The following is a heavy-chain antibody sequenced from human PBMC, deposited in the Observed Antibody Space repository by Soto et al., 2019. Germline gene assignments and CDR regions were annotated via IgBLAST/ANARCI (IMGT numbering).Heavy chain of an antibody. CDR1: AFPFNTYG. CDR3: ARDREQRLVRGCFDP. J-gene: IGHJ5*02. V-gene: IGHV3-30*03. D-gene: IGHD6-13*01. Sequence: PGGSLRLSCEASAFPFNTYGLHWIRQAPGKGLEWLAVISFDGRKEDYADSVKGRFTISRDNSRNTLYLHMNSLSVEDTAVYYCARDREQRLVRGCFDPWGQGTLVTVSS. CDR2: ISFDGRKE.